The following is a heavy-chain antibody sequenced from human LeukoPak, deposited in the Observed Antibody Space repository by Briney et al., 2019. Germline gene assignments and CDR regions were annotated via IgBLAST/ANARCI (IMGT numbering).Heavy chain of an antibody. V-gene: IGHV3-23*01. J-gene: IGHJ4*02. CDR2: ISGGGETT. D-gene: IGHD4-17*01. CDR3: ARDYADYVGYFFFDY. Sequence: GVSLRLSCSASGFTFNNYAMNWVRQAPGKGLEWVSSISGGGETTYYADSAKGGFTISRDNSQNTLYLKMNSLRAEDTAVYYCARDYADYVGYFFFDYWGQGTLVTVSS. CDR1: GFTFNNYA.